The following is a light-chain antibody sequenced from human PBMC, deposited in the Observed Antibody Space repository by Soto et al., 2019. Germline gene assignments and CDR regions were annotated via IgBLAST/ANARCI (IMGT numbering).Light chain of an antibody. CDR3: AVWDGSMSAYG. CDR1: SSNIGINY. Sequence: QSVLTQPPSASGTPGQRVTISCSGSSSNIGINYVYWYQQRPGTAPKLLIYTNDQRPSGVPDRFSGSKSGTSASLAISGLRSEDQGDYYCAVWDGSMSAYGFRSGTKVTVL. CDR2: TND. J-gene: IGLJ1*01. V-gene: IGLV1-47*02.